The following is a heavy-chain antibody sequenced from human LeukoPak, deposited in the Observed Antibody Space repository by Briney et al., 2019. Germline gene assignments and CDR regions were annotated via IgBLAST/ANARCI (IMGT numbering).Heavy chain of an antibody. Sequence: GASVKVSCKASGGTFSSYAISWVRQAPGQGLEWMGGIIPIFGTANYAQKFQGRVTITTDESTSTAYMELSSLRSEDTAVYYCARDSYDSSGYLLYYFDYWGQGTLVTVSS. D-gene: IGHD3-22*01. CDR3: ARDSYDSSGYLLYYFDY. CDR2: IIPIFGTA. V-gene: IGHV1-69*05. CDR1: GGTFSSYA. J-gene: IGHJ4*02.